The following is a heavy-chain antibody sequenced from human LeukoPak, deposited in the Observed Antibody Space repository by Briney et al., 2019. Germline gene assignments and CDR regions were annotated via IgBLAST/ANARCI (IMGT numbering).Heavy chain of an antibody. CDR1: GFTFSSYW. Sequence: GGSLRLSCAVTGFTFSSYWMSWVRQAPGKGLEWVANINQDGSATKHLDSVKGRFTISRDNAKNSVYLQMNSLRAEDTAVYNCVRGPSLSSGYTHYFDYWGQGTLVTVSS. CDR2: INQDGSAT. J-gene: IGHJ4*02. D-gene: IGHD3-22*01. CDR3: VRGPSLSSGYTHYFDY. V-gene: IGHV3-7*03.